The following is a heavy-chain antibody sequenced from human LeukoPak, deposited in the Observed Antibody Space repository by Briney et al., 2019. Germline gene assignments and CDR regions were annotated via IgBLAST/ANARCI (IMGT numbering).Heavy chain of an antibody. Sequence: GGCLRLSCAASGFIFNKAWIDWVRQAPGRGPEWVGRIKSNNDGGTTDYASPVEGRFIISRDDSKNTIYLQMNRLIIDDTAIYYCTPVMVEDRGFWGQGTLVTVSS. J-gene: IGHJ4*02. CDR2: IKSNNDGGTT. CDR3: TPVMVEDRGF. V-gene: IGHV3-15*01. D-gene: IGHD2-21*01. CDR1: GFIFNKAW.